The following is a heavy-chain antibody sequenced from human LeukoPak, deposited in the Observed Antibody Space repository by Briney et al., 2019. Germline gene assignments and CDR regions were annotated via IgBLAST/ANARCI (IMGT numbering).Heavy chain of an antibody. V-gene: IGHV4-59*08. CDR2: MYYSGST. CDR3: ARLRRYYYDRSVYGPWYFDL. Sequence: SETLSLTCTVSRGAISTYYWSWIRQPPGKGLEWIGYMYYSGSTNYNSSLKSRVTMSVDTSKNQFSLNLSTLTAADTAVYYCARLRRYYYDRSVYGPWYFDLWGRGTLVTVSS. D-gene: IGHD3-22*01. CDR1: RGAISTYY. J-gene: IGHJ2*01.